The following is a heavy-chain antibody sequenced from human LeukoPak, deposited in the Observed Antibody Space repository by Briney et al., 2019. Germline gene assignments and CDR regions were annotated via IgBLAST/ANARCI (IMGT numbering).Heavy chain of an antibody. D-gene: IGHD2-2*01. CDR2: IIPIFGTA. CDR3: ASTNQVVVSAASYYYYYMDV. J-gene: IGHJ6*03. V-gene: IGHV1-69*13. CDR1: GGTFSSYA. Sequence: GASVKVSCKASGGTFSSYAISWVRQAPGQGLEWMRGIIPIFGTANYAQKFQGRVTITADESTSTAYMELSSLRSEDTAVYYCASTNQVVVSAASYYYYYMDVWGKGTTVTVSS.